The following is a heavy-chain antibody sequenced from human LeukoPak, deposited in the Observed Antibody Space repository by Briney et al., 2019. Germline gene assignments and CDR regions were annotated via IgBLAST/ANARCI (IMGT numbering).Heavy chain of an antibody. CDR1: GYTFTGYY. CDR3: ASQARYYYDSSGYFV. J-gene: IGHJ4*02. Sequence: ASVKVSCEASGYTFTGYYMHWVRQAPGQGLEWMGWINPNSGGTNYAQKFQGRVTMTRDTSISTAYMELSRLRSDDTAVYYCASQARYYYDSSGYFVWGQGTLVTVSS. V-gene: IGHV1-2*02. CDR2: INPNSGGT. D-gene: IGHD3-22*01.